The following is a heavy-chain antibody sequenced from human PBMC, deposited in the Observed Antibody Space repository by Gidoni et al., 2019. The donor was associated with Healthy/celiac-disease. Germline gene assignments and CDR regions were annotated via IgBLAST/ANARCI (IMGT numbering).Heavy chain of an antibody. D-gene: IGHD3-22*01. CDR3: ARGYDSSGYRDWYFDL. CDR1: GFTFDDYA. J-gene: IGHJ2*01. CDR2: ISWNSGSI. Sequence: EVQLVESGGGLVQPGRSLRLSCAASGFTFDDYAMHWVRQAPGKGLEWVSGISWNSGSIGYADSVKGRFTISRDNAKNSLYLQMNSLRAEDTALYYCARGYDSSGYRDWYFDLWGRGTLVTVSS. V-gene: IGHV3-9*01.